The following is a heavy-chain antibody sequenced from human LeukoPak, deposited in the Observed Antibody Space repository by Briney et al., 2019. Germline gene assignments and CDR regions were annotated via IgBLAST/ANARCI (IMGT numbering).Heavy chain of an antibody. J-gene: IGHJ4*02. D-gene: IGHD1-26*01. CDR1: GFTFSSYA. CDR2: ISYDGSNK. CDR3: ARDLSRSGSYFGLFDY. V-gene: IGHV3-30-3*01. Sequence: GGSLRLSCAASGFTFSSYAMHWVRQAPGKGLEWVAVISYDGSNKYYADSVKGRFTISRDNSKNTLYLQMNSLRAEDTAVYYCARDLSRSGSYFGLFDYWGQGTLVTVSS.